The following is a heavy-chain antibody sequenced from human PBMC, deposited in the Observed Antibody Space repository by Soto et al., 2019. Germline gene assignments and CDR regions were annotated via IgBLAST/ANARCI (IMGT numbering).Heavy chain of an antibody. J-gene: IGHJ4*02. D-gene: IGHD3-10*01. CDR2: LNPNGTFT. V-gene: IGHV3-74*01. CDR3: ARGGTSTTYCGRVYN. Sequence: EVQLVESGGGLVQPGGSLRLSCAGSGFTFSGYWMHWVRQAPGKGPVWVSRLNPNGTFTTNADSVKGRFTISRDNAKNTVYLQMNSLRADDTAVYYCARGGTSTTYCGRVYNWGQGTLVTVSS. CDR1: GFTFSGYW.